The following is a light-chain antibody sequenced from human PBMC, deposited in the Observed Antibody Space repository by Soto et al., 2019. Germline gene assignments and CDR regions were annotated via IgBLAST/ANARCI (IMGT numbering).Light chain of an antibody. CDR2: RAS. Sequence: DVVMTQSPLSLPVTLGQPASISCRSSQSLVYSDGIAYLNWFHQRPGQSARGVIDRASNRDSGVPDRFSGSGSGTDLTLKISRVEAEDVGVYYCMQGTHWPPTFGPATKVQIK. V-gene: IGKV2-30*01. CDR1: QSLVYSDGIAY. J-gene: IGKJ1*01. CDR3: MQGTHWPPT.